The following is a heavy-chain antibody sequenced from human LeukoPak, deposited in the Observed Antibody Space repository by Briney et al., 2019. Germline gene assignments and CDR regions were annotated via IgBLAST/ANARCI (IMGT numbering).Heavy chain of an antibody. J-gene: IGHJ4*02. Sequence: KPSETLSLTCAVYGGSFSGYYWSWIRQPPGKGLEWIGYIYYSGSTNYNPSLKSRVTISVDTSKNQFSLKLSSVTAADTAVYYCARLEAYCGGDSYIFDYWGQGTLVTVSS. CDR3: ARLEAYCGGDSYIFDY. D-gene: IGHD2-21*02. CDR2: IYYSGST. CDR1: GGSFSGYY. V-gene: IGHV4-59*01.